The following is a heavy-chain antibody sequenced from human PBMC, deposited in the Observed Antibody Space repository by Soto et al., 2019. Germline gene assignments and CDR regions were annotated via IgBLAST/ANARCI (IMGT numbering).Heavy chain of an antibody. D-gene: IGHD2-2*01. CDR3: ARSQGSSTSVELYYYYYYGMDV. Sequence: QVQLVQSGAEVKKPGSSVKVSCTASGGTFSSYAISWVRQAPGQGLEWMGGIIPIPGTANYAQKFQGRVTITADESTSTAYMELSSLRTEDTAVYYCARSQGSSTSVELYYYYYYGMDVWGEGTTVTVSS. V-gene: IGHV1-69*01. CDR1: GGTFSSYA. J-gene: IGHJ6*04. CDR2: IIPIPGTA.